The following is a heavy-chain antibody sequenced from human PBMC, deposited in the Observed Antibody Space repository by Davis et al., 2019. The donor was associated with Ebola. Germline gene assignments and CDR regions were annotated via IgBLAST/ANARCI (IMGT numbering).Heavy chain of an antibody. CDR1: GFTFSDYW. J-gene: IGHJ4*02. CDR3: TLPTGTTIDY. D-gene: IGHD1-1*01. V-gene: IGHV3-15*01. Sequence: GESLKISCAASGFTFSDYWMSWIRQTPGKGLEWVGRIMTKADGETGDYAAPVKGRFTISRDDSANTVYLQMNSLKTEDTAVYYCTLPTGTTIDYWGQGTLVTVSS. CDR2: IMTKADGETG.